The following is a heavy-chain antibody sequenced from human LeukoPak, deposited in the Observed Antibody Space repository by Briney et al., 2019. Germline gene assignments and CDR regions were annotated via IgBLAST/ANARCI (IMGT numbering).Heavy chain of an antibody. J-gene: IGHJ4*02. V-gene: IGHV4-39*01. CDR3: ARQTMQLVREVLAY. Sequence: PSETLSLTCTVSGGSISSSTYYWGWIRQPRGKGLEWIGSIFYSGSTYYNPSLQSRVTISVSTSKNQFSLKLSSVTAADTAVYYCARQTMQLVREVLAYWGQGTLVTVSS. D-gene: IGHD6-6*01. CDR2: IFYSGST. CDR1: GGSISSSTYY.